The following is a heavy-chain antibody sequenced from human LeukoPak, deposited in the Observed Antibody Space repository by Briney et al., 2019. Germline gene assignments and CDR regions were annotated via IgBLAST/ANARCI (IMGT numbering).Heavy chain of an antibody. CDR3: ARLSAEYYYDSSGYYLDY. J-gene: IGHJ4*02. Sequence: ASVKVSCKASGYTFTSYDINWVRQAPGQRLEWMGWINAGNGNTKYSQKFQGRVTITRDTSASTAYMELSSLRSEDTAVYYCARLSAEYYYDSSGYYLDYWGQGTLVTVSS. V-gene: IGHV1-3*01. D-gene: IGHD3-22*01. CDR1: GYTFTSYD. CDR2: INAGNGNT.